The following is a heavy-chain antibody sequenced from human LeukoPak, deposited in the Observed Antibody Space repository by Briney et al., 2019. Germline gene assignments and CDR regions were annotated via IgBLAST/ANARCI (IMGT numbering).Heavy chain of an antibody. CDR3: ATAASYGDHQIYFDN. J-gene: IGHJ4*02. V-gene: IGHV3-23*01. CDR2: IDGSGGAT. CDR1: GFTFSSYK. Sequence: GGSLRLSCAASGFTFSSYKMNWVRQAPGTGLEWVSGIDGSGGATYYADYADSMRGRFTISRDNSRKMLYLQIDSLRSEDTAVYFCATAASYGDHQIYFDNWGQGSLVTVSS. D-gene: IGHD2-21*02.